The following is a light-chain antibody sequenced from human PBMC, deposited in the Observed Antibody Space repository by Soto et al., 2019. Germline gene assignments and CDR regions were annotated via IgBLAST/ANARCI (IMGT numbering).Light chain of an antibody. CDR1: QSVGRNY. CDR2: GAS. CDR3: QQYASSPLP. Sequence: EIVLTQSPGTLSLSPGERATLSCRASQSVGRNYLAWYQQKPGQAPRLLIYGASSRPTGLPDRFSGSGSGTDFTLTISRLGPEDFAVYYCQQYASSPLPFGGGPEVEIK. V-gene: IGKV3-20*01. J-gene: IGKJ4*01.